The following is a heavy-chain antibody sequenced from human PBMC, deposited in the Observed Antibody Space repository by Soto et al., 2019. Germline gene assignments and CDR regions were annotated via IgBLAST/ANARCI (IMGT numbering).Heavy chain of an antibody. CDR2: IFYSGSA. Sequence: QLQLQASGPGLVKPSETLSLTCTVSGGSISGSEYHWAWIRQAPGQGLKWIGNIFYSGSASYNPSLKSRVSISVDTSKNQFSLKLTSVTAADTAIYYCARRDSSGWSYYFDSWGQGSLVIASS. CDR1: GGSISGSEYH. CDR3: ARRDSSGWSYYFDS. D-gene: IGHD6-19*01. J-gene: IGHJ4*02. V-gene: IGHV4-39*01.